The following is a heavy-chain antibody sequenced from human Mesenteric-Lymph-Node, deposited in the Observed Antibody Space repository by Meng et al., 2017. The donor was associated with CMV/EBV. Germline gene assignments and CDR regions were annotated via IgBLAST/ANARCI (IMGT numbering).Heavy chain of an antibody. CDR2: IIPILGIA. Sequence: QVQLVQSVAEVKKPGSLVKVACKASGGTFSSYTIGWVRQAPGQGLEWMGRIIPILGIANYAQKFQGRVTITADKSTSTAYMELSSLRSEDTAVYYCAGGIAAAGSRWFDPWGQGTLVTVSS. D-gene: IGHD6-13*01. V-gene: IGHV1-69*02. CDR1: GGTFSSYT. CDR3: AGGIAAAGSRWFDP. J-gene: IGHJ5*02.